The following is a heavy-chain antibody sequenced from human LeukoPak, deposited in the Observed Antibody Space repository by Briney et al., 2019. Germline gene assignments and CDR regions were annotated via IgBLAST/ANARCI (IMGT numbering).Heavy chain of an antibody. J-gene: IGHJ4*02. Sequence: GGSLTLSCAASGFIFSGSAMHWVRQASGKGLEGVGRIRNKADNYATVYAPSVEGKFSISRDDSNNAAYLQLNSLKTEDTAVYYCTTHDRNWGSSDYWGQGTLVTVSS. CDR3: TTHDRNWGSSDY. CDR1: GFIFSGSA. D-gene: IGHD7-27*01. V-gene: IGHV3-73*01. CDR2: IRNKADNYAT.